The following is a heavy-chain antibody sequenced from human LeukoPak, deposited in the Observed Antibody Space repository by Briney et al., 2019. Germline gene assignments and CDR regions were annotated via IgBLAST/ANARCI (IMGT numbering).Heavy chain of an antibody. V-gene: IGHV3-30*18. J-gene: IGHJ4*02. Sequence: PGGSLRLSCAASGFTFSSYGMHWVRQAPGKGLEWVAVISSDGSKKYYADSVKGRITISRDNSKNTLHLQMNSLRAEDTAVYYCANENYFDSSGYPDYWGQGTLVTVSS. CDR3: ANENYFDSSGYPDY. CDR1: GFTFSSYG. D-gene: IGHD3-22*01. CDR2: ISSDGSKK.